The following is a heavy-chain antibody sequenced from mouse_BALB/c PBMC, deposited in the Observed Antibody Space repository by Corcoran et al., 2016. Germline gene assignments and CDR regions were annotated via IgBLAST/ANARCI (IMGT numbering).Heavy chain of an antibody. CDR3: ARWGITTFDY. Sequence: EVLLQHSGPERVKPGPAVKVTGKASGYTFTDYHMDWVKQSHGKSLEWIGDINPRSRGTIYNQTFEGRATLTVDKSSSTAYMELRSLTSEDTAVYYCARWGITTFDYWGQGTTVTVSS. D-gene: IGHD1-1*01. CDR1: GYTFTDYH. CDR2: INPRSRGT. J-gene: IGHJ2*01. V-gene: IGHV1-18*01.